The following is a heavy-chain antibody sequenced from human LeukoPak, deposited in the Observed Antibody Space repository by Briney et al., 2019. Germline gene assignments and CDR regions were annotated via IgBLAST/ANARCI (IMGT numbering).Heavy chain of an antibody. Sequence: GGSLRLSCAASGFTFSSYGMHWVRQAPGKGLEWVAFIRYDGSNKYYADSVKGRFPISRDNSKNTLYLQMNSLRAEDTAVYFCAKGSGWEASYFYYYMDVWGKGTTVTISS. D-gene: IGHD1-26*01. J-gene: IGHJ6*03. CDR1: GFTFSSYG. CDR2: IRYDGSNK. CDR3: AKGSGWEASYFYYYMDV. V-gene: IGHV3-30*02.